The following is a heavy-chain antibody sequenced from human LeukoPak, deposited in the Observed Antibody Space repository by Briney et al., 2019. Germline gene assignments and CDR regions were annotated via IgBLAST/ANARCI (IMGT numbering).Heavy chain of an antibody. J-gene: IGHJ4*02. Sequence: HGVSLRLSCAASRFTFNSYAMSWVRQAPGKGLEWVSVIGGSNGITFYVGSVKGRFTISRDNSKDTLYLQMNSLRAEDTAVYYCARNENGGWGYFDYWGQGTLVTVSS. CDR2: IGGSNGIT. V-gene: IGHV3-23*01. CDR1: RFTFNSYA. D-gene: IGHD6-19*01. CDR3: ARNENGGWGYFDY.